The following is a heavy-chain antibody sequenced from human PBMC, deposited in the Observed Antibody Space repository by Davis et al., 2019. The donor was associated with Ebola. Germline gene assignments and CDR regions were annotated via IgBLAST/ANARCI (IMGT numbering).Heavy chain of an antibody. CDR2: IYYSGST. V-gene: IGHV4-59*08. CDR3: ARRGSGGSFDH. J-gene: IGHJ5*02. CDR1: GGSISSYY. Sequence: GSLRLSCTVSGGSISSYYWSWIRQPPGKGLEWIGYIYYSGSTNYNPSLKSRVTISEDTSKNQFSLNLRSVTAADTAMYYCARRGSGGSFDHWGQGTLVTVSS. D-gene: IGHD2-15*01.